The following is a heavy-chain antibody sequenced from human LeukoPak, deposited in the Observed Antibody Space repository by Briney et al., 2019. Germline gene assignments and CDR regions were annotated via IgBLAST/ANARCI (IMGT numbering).Heavy chain of an antibody. Sequence: ASVKVSCKASGFTFTSYDINWVRQASGQGLEWMGWMNPNNGNTGYAQKFQGRVTMTRDTSISTAYMELRGLRSEDTAVYYCVRDGEGVAISVNYWFDPWGQGTLVTVS. CDR2: MNPNNGNT. V-gene: IGHV1-8*01. J-gene: IGHJ5*02. CDR1: GFTFTSYD. D-gene: IGHD3-10*01. CDR3: VRDGEGVAISVNYWFDP.